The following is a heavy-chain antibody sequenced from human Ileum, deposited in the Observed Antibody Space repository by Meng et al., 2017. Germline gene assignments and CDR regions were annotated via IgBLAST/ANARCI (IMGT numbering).Heavy chain of an antibody. J-gene: IGHJ4*02. V-gene: IGHV3-11*01. D-gene: IGHD5-12*01. Sequence: GESLKISCATSGFTFKKYYMTWIRQAPGKGLEWVAYISSGGTTVHYADSVKGRFTISRDNAKSSLTLQMNSLRADDTAVYYCARDPSENYLSSCYYYAFWGQGALVTVSS. CDR3: ARDPSENYLSSCYYYAF. CDR2: ISSGGTTV. CDR1: GFTFKKYY.